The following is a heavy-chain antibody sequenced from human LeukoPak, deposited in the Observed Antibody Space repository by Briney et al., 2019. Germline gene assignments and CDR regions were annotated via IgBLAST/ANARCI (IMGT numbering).Heavy chain of an antibody. D-gene: IGHD3-22*01. V-gene: IGHV4-39*07. Sequence: SETLSLTCTVSGGSISSSSYYWGWIRQPPGKGLEWIGSIYSSGSTYYNPSLRSRVTISVDTSKNQFSLKLSSVTAADTAVYYCARTYDSSGYSGYFDYWGQGTLVTVSS. CDR1: GGSISSSSYY. CDR2: IYSSGST. J-gene: IGHJ4*02. CDR3: ARTYDSSGYSGYFDY.